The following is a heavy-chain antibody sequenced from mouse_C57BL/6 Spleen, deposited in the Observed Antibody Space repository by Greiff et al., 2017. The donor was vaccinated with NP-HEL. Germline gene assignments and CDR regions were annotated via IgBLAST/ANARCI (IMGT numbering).Heavy chain of an antibody. V-gene: IGHV8-12*01. D-gene: IGHD2-4*01. Sequence: QVTLKVCGPGILQSSQTLSLTCSFSGFSLSTSGMGVSWIRQPSGKGLEWLAHIYWDDDKRSNPSLKSRLTISKDTSRNQVFLKITSVDTADTATYYCARRIVDDYDNAMDYWGQGTSVTVSS. CDR2: IYWDDDK. CDR3: ARRIVDDYDNAMDY. CDR1: GFSLSTSGMG. J-gene: IGHJ4*01.